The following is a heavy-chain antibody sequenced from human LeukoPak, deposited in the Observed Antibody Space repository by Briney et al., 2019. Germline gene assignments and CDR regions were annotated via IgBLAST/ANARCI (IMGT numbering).Heavy chain of an antibody. CDR3: ASLDKGNDVVFDY. V-gene: IGHV1-2*02. CDR2: INPNGGGT. CDR1: GYTFTGYY. Sequence: ASVKVSCKASGYTFTGYYMHWVRQAPGQGLEWMGWINPNGGGTNYAQKFQGRVTMTRDTSISTAYMELSRLRSDDTAVYYCASLDKGNDVVFDYWGQGTLVTVSS. J-gene: IGHJ4*02. D-gene: IGHD1-1*01.